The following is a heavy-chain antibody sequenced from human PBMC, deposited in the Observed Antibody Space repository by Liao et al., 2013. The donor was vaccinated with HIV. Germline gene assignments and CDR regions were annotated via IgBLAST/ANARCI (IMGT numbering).Heavy chain of an antibody. Sequence: QVQLQQWDAGLLRPSETLSLTCAVYGGSLSGYYWSWIRQTPGKGLEWIGEINHSGSTNYNPSLKSRVTISVDTSKNQFSLKLSSVTAADTAVYYCAMRAGCSNTSCWGNYFDYWGQGTLVTVSS. D-gene: IGHD2-2*01. CDR3: AMRAGCSNTSCWGNYFDY. CDR2: INHSGST. CDR1: GGSLSGYY. J-gene: IGHJ4*02. V-gene: IGHV4-34*01.